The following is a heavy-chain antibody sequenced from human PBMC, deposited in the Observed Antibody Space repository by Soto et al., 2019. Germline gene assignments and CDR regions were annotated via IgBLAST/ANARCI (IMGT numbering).Heavy chain of an antibody. V-gene: IGHV5-10-1*01. CDR2: IDPSDSYT. CDR3: ARQKGAAAGKEPYYYYGMDV. J-gene: IGHJ6*02. CDR1: GYSFTSYW. D-gene: IGHD6-13*01. Sequence: GESLKISCKGSGYSFTSYWISWVRQMPGKGLEWMGRIDPSDSYTNYSPSFQGHVTISADKSISTAYLQWSSLKASDTAMYYCARQKGAAAGKEPYYYYGMDVWGQGTTVTVSS.